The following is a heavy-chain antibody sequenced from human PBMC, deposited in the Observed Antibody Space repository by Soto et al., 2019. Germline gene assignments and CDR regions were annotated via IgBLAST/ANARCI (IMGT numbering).Heavy chain of an antibody. D-gene: IGHD1-20*01. J-gene: IGHJ3*02. CDR2: ISSSSSTI. CDR3: ATDERRITGTTRLGAFDI. V-gene: IGHV3-48*01. Sequence: EVQLVESGGGLVQPGGFLRLSCAASGFTFSSYSMNWVRQAPGKGLEWVSYISSSSSTIYYADSVKGRFTISRDNAKNSLYLQMNSLRAEDTAVYYCATDERRITGTTRLGAFDIWGQGTMVTVSS. CDR1: GFTFSSYS.